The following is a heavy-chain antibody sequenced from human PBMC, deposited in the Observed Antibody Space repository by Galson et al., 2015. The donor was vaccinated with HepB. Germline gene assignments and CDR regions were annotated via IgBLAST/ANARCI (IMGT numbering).Heavy chain of an antibody. CDR1: AFTFSSYW. V-gene: IGHV3-7*01. CDR2: INEEGSEK. Sequence: SLRLSCAASAFTFSSYWMSWVRQAPGKGLEWLANINEEGSEKYYVDSVKGRFTISRDNAKKSLYLQMNSLRAEDTAVYYCARYDVWGQGTTVTVSS. J-gene: IGHJ6*02. CDR3: ARYDV.